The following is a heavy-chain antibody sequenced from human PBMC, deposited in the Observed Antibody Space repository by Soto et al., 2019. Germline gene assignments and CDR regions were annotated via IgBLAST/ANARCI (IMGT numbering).Heavy chain of an antibody. J-gene: IGHJ4*02. D-gene: IGHD2-2*01. CDR1: GDSISNSNHY. CDR2: IYYGGTT. CDR3: ARRSHVTVPPS. V-gene: IGHV4-39*01. Sequence: ASETLSLTCSVSGDSISNSNHYCVWIRQPPGKGLEWVGSIYYGGTTYYNPSLTGRVTVSMDASKNQFSLKLSSVTAADTAVYFCARRSHVTVPPSWGQGALVTVSS.